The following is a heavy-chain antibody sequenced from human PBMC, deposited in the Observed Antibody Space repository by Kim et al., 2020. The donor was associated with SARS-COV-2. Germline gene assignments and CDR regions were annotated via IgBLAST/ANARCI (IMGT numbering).Heavy chain of an antibody. V-gene: IGHV3-9*01. CDR1: GFTFDDYA. J-gene: IGHJ3*02. CDR3: AKDYCSSTSCSDAFDI. CDR2: ISWNRGSI. D-gene: IGHD2-2*01. Sequence: SRRLSCAASGFTFDDYAMHWVRQAPGNGLEWFAGISWNRGSIGYADSVKGRFTISRDNAKNSLYLQMNSLRAEDTALYYCAKDYCSSTSCSDAFDIWGQGTMVTVSS.